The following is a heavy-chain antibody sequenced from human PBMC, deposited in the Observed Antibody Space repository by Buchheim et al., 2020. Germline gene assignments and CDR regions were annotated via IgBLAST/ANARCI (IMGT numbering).Heavy chain of an antibody. CDR1: GYTFTGYY. J-gene: IGHJ4*02. CDR2: INPNSGGT. CDR3: ARGVRYRSSWYHPDFDY. V-gene: IGHV1-2*04. D-gene: IGHD6-13*01. Sequence: QVQLVQSGAEVKKHGASVKVSCKASGYTFTGYYMHWVRQAPGQGLEWMGWINPNSGGTNYAQKFQGWVTMTRDTSIRTAYMELSRLRSDDTAVYYCARGVRYRSSWYHPDFDYWGQGTL.